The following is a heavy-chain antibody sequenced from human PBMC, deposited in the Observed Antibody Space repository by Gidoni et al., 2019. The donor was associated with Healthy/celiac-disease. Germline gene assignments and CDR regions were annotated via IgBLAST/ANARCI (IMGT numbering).Heavy chain of an antibody. CDR1: GFTFISYG. Sequence: QVQLVESGGGVVQPGRSLRLSCAASGFTFISYGMHWVRQAPGKGLEWVAVIWYDGSNKYYADSVKGRFTISRDNSKNTLYLQMNSLRAEDTAVYYCARDGPYSSSGRGDYWGQGTLVTVSS. D-gene: IGHD6-6*01. V-gene: IGHV3-33*01. CDR3: ARDGPYSSSGRGDY. CDR2: IWYDGSNK. J-gene: IGHJ4*02.